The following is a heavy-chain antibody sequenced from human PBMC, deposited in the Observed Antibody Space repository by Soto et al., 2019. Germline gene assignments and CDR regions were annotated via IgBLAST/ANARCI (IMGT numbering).Heavy chain of an antibody. CDR3: AKTYSYGYYSYYGMDV. V-gene: IGHV3-30*18. J-gene: IGHJ6*02. D-gene: IGHD5-18*01. CDR2: ISDEGINK. CDR1: EFIYISYR. Sequence: GCSLRLCVAASEFIYISYRSHSVRQTPGKGLEWVAVISDEGINKYYADSWKGRFTISRDNSKNTLYLQMNSLRAEDTTVYYCAKTYSYGYYSYYGMDVWGQGTTVTVSS.